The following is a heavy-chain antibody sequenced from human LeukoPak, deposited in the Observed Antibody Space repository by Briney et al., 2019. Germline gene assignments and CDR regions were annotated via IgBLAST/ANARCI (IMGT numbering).Heavy chain of an antibody. V-gene: IGHV3-30*18. CDR3: AKVGASFVSFYYGMDV. J-gene: IGHJ6*02. Sequence: PGRSLRLSCAASGFTFGTYGMHWVRQAPGKGLEWVAVISYDGNYKHYGDSVKGRITISRDNSKNTLYLQMNSLRAEDTAVYYCAKVGASFVSFYYGMDVWGQGTTVTVSS. CDR1: GFTFGTYG. CDR2: ISYDGNYK. D-gene: IGHD2/OR15-2a*01.